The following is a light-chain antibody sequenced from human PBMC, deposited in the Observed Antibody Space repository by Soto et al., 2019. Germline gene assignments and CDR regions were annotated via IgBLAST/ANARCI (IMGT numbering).Light chain of an antibody. CDR3: QQYSNWPSFT. V-gene: IGKV3-15*01. Sequence: ETVMTQSPATLSVSPGERATLSCWASPSVSSNLAWYQQIPGQAPRLLIYGASTRATGIPARFSGSGSGTEFTLTISNLQSEDFAVYYCQQYSNWPSFTFGQGTKVDI. J-gene: IGKJ2*01. CDR2: GAS. CDR1: PSVSSN.